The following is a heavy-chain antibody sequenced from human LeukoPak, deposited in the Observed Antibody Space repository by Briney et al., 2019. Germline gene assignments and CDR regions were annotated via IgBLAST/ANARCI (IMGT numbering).Heavy chain of an antibody. CDR2: ISSSGTTI. Sequence: GGSLRLSRAASGFTFSDYYMSWIRQAPGKGLEWLSYISSSGTTIYYADSVKGRFTISRDNSKNTLYLQMNSLRAEDTAVYYCARVGAVGGVFRAFDIWGQGTMVTVSS. CDR1: GFTFSDYY. CDR3: ARVGAVGGVFRAFDI. V-gene: IGHV3-11*04. J-gene: IGHJ3*02. D-gene: IGHD3-16*01.